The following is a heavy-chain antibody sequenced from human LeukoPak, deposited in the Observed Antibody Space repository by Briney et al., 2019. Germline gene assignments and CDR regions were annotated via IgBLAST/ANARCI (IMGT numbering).Heavy chain of an antibody. CDR2: LYVNENR. CDR1: GFTVSSNY. V-gene: IGHV3-53*01. CDR3: VREDLGVDY. Sequence: PGGSLRLSCAASGFTVSSNYMSWVRQAPGKGLEWISILYVNENRYYADSVKGRFIISRDTSKNTLYLQMNSLRAEDTAMYYCVREDLGVDYWGQGTLVTVSS. D-gene: IGHD1-26*01. J-gene: IGHJ4*02.